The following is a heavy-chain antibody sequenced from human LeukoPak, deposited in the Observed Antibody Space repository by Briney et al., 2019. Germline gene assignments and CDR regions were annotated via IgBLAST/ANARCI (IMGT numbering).Heavy chain of an antibody. CDR3: ARGKFVAGTGFYYFDY. D-gene: IGHD6-19*01. Sequence: PSETLSLTCTVSGGSISNSSYYWGWIRPPPGKGLEWIGSIYYSGTYYNPSLKSRITISVDTSKNQFSLKLYSVTAADTAVYYCARGKFVAGTGFYYFDYWGQGTLVTVSS. V-gene: IGHV4-39*01. CDR1: GGSISNSSYY. J-gene: IGHJ4*02. CDR2: IYYSGT.